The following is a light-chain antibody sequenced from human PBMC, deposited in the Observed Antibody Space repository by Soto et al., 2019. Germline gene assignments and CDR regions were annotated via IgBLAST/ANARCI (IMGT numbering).Light chain of an antibody. CDR3: TSYTSSTTWV. Sequence: QSALTQPASVSGSPGQSITISCTGTSSDVGRYNYVSWYQKHPGKASKLMIYEVSNRPSGVSNRFSASKSGNTASLTIAGLQAEDEADYYCTSYTSSTTWVFGGGTKVTVL. J-gene: IGLJ3*02. CDR1: SSDVGRYNY. CDR2: EVS. V-gene: IGLV2-14*01.